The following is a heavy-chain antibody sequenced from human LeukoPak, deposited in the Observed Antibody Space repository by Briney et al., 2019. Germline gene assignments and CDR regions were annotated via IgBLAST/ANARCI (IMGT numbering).Heavy chain of an antibody. CDR1: GFTFTNLA. Sequence: GGSLRLSCAASGFTFTNLAMTWVRQAPGKGLEWVSAIRASDGSTFYADSVKGRFTISRDSTKNTLYLQMNSLRAEDTAVYYCAKLTSGWFEDFWGQGTLVTVSS. D-gene: IGHD6-19*01. V-gene: IGHV3-23*01. CDR2: IRASDGST. CDR3: AKLTSGWFEDF. J-gene: IGHJ4*02.